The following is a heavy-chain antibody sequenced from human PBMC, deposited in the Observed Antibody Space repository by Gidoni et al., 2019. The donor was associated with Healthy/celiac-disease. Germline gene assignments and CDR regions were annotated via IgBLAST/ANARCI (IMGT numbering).Heavy chain of an antibody. D-gene: IGHD5-12*01. Sequence: QLQLVQSGAEVTTAGSSVKVSCKASGGTFMRCATSWVRQAPGQGLEWIGGIIPIFCTSNYAQKFQGRVTITADDSTSTAYMELSSLRSEDTAVYYCARDKARYRCQREGDAFDIWGQGTMVTVSS. V-gene: IGHV1-69*01. CDR2: IIPIFCTS. CDR1: GGTFMRCA. J-gene: IGHJ3*02. CDR3: ARDKARYRCQREGDAFDI.